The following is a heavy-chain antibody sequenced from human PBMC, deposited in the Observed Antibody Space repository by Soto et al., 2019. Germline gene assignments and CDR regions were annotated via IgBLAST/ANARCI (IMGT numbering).Heavy chain of an antibody. V-gene: IGHV2-5*02. D-gene: IGHD1-26*01. CDR2: IYWDDDK. CDR3: AYSPVIVGINGWFDL. J-gene: IGHJ5*02. Sequence: QITLKESGPTLVKPTQTLTLTCTFSGFSLTTGSEGVGWVRQPPGKALEWLAHIYWDDDKRYSPSLRSRLTITTDTSKKQVVLTMTNMDPVDTATYYCAYSPVIVGINGWFDLWGQGTLVTVSS. CDR1: GFSLTTGSEG.